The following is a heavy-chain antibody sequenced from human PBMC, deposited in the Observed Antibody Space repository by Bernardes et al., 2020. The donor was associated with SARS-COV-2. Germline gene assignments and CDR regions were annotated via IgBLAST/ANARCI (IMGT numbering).Heavy chain of an antibody. D-gene: IGHD3-16*02. V-gene: IGHV1-2*04. CDR3: ARGSYHGYFDY. J-gene: IGHJ4*02. Sequence: ASVKVSCKASGYTFTGHHIHWVRQAPGQGLEWMGWIDPNSGGTKYAQKFQGWVTMTRDTSNTKAYMELRRLRSNDTALYYCARGSYHGYFDYWGQGTLVTVSS. CDR1: GYTFTGHH. CDR2: IDPNSGGT.